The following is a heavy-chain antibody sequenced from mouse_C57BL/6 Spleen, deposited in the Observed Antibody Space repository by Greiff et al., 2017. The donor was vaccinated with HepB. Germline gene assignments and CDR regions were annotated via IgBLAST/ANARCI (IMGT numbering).Heavy chain of an antibody. V-gene: IGHV1-9*01. CDR3: ARWIYYDYGDGGFDY. CDR2: ILPGSGST. Sequence: QVQLQQSGAELMKPGASVKLSCKATGYTFTGYWIEWVKQRPGHGLEWIGEILPGSGSTNYNEKFKGKATLTVDTSSSTAYMELHSLTSEDSVVYFCARWIYYDYGDGGFDYWGQGTTLTVSS. J-gene: IGHJ2*01. CDR1: GYTFTGYW. D-gene: IGHD2-4*01.